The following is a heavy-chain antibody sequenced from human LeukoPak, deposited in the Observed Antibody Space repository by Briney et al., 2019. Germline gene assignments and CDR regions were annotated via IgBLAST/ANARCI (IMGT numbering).Heavy chain of an antibody. J-gene: IGHJ6*02. CDR1: GYSFTSYG. V-gene: IGHV1-18*01. CDR3: ARDRFIYCSSNSCKVMDV. Sequence: ASVKVSCKASGYSFTSYGISWVRQAPGQGLEGMGWISTYNGNRNYAQKFQGRVTMTTDTSTSTAYMELRSLRSDDTAVYYCARDRFIYCSSNSCKVMDVWGQGTTVTVSS. CDR2: ISTYNGNR. D-gene: IGHD2-2*01.